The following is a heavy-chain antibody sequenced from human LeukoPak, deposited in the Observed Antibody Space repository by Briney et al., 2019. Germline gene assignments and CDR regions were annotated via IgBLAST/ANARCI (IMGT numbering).Heavy chain of an antibody. CDR3: ARRGDDCSSTSCYYYGGYNWFDP. CDR1: GGSISSYY. CDR2: TYYSGST. J-gene: IGHJ5*02. V-gene: IGHV4-59*01. D-gene: IGHD2-2*01. Sequence: SETLSLTGTVSGGSISSYYWSWIRQPPGKGLEWIGYTYYSGSTNYNPSLKSRVTISVDTSKNQFSLKLSSVTAADTAVYYCARRGDDCSSTSCYYYGGYNWFDPWGQGTLVTVSS.